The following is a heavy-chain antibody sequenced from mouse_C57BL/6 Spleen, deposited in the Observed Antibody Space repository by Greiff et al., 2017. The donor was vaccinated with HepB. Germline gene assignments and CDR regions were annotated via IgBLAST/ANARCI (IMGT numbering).Heavy chain of an antibody. CDR3: ARLAQALDY. D-gene: IGHD3-2*02. CDR2: IDPSDSET. CDR1: GYTFTSYW. Sequence: QVQLQQPGAELVRPGSSVKLSCKASGYTFTSYWMHWVKQRPIQGLEWIGNIDPSDSETHYNQKFKYKATLTVDKSSSTAYMQLSSLTSEDSAVYYCARLAQALDYWGQGTTLTVSS. J-gene: IGHJ2*01. V-gene: IGHV1-52*01.